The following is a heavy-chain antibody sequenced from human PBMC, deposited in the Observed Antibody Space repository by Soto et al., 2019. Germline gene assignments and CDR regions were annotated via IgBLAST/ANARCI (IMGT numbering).Heavy chain of an antibody. CDR2: INHSGRV. V-gene: IGHV4-34*01. Sequence: SETMSLTCAFCGGSFSGHSWSWIRQSPGKGLEWIGDINHSGRVNYSPSLKSRVTISLDTSKNQFSLTLSAVTAADTAMYYCSTRAYDTNGYYRFDPWGQGTPVTVSS. J-gene: IGHJ5*01. D-gene: IGHD3-22*01. CDR3: STRAYDTNGYYRFDP. CDR1: GGSFSGHS.